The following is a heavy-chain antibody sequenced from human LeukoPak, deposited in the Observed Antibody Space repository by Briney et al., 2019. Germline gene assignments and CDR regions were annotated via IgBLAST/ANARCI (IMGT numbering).Heavy chain of an antibody. J-gene: IGHJ4*02. CDR2: IGWDGGST. Sequence: GGSLRLSCAASGFTFDDYAMHWVRQAPGKGLEWVSLIGWDGGSTYYADSVKGRFTISRDNSKNSLYLQMNSLRAEDTALYYCAKEKIWFGEYGTGLDYWGQGTLVTVSS. CDR3: AKEKIWFGEYGTGLDY. V-gene: IGHV3-43D*04. CDR1: GFTFDDYA. D-gene: IGHD3-10*01.